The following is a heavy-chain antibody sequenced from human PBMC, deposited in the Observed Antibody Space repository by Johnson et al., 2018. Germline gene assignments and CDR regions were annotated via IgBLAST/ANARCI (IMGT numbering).Heavy chain of an antibody. V-gene: IGHV4-39*02. CDR3: ARDPRPYSYYYGMDV. D-gene: IGHD2-21*01. J-gene: IGHJ6*02. Sequence: QVQLQESGPGLVKPSETLSLTCTVSGGSISSSSYYWGWIRQPPGKGLEWIGSLYYSGSTYYNPSLKSRVTISVDTSKNQFSLKLSSVTAADTAVYYCARDPRPYSYYYGMDVGGQGTTGTVSS. CDR2: LYYSGST. CDR1: GGSISSSSYY.